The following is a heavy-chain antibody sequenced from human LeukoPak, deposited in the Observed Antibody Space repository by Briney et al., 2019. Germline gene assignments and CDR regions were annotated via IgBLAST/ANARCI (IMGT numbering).Heavy chain of an antibody. V-gene: IGHV1-18*01. CDR1: GYTFTSYG. D-gene: IGHD3-22*01. Sequence: GASVKVSCKASGYTFTSYGISWVRQAPGQGLEWMGWISAYNGNTHYAQKLQGRVTMTTDTSTSTAYMELRSLRSDDTAVYYCAREVGEDSSGYLLTHNWFDPWGQGTLVTVSS. CDR2: ISAYNGNT. J-gene: IGHJ5*02. CDR3: AREVGEDSSGYLLTHNWFDP.